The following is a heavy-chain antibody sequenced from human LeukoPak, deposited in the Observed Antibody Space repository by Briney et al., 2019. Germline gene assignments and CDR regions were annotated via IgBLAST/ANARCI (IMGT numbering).Heavy chain of an antibody. CDR2: IKQDGSEK. CDR1: GFTFSSYW. D-gene: IGHD3-10*01. V-gene: IGHV3-7*01. J-gene: IGHJ4*02. CDR3: ARVRRFGEFYFDY. Sequence: GGSLRLSCAASGFTFSSYWMSWVRQAPGKGLEWVANIKQDGSEKYYVDSVRGRFTISRDNAKNSLYLQMNSLRAEDTAVYYCARVRRFGEFYFDYWGQGTLVTVSS.